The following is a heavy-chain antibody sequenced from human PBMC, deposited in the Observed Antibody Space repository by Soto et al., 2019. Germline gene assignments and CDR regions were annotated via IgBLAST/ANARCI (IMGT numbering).Heavy chain of an antibody. V-gene: IGHV3-23*01. CDR2: VSGSSGSK. CDR1: GFTFSSYA. CDR3: AKDWCSGTTCYCLEN. J-gene: IGHJ4*02. Sequence: EVQLLESGGGLVQPGGSLRLSCAASGFTFSSYAMSWVRRAPGKGLEWVSSVSGSSGSKSYADSVTGRFTISRDNSKSTVYLQMNSLRAEDTAVYFCAKDWCSGTTCYCLENWGQGTLVTVSS. D-gene: IGHD1-7*01.